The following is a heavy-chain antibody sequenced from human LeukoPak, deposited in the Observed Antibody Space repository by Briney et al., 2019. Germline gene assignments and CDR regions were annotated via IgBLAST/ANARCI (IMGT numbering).Heavy chain of an antibody. CDR1: GFTFSSYS. V-gene: IGHV3-21*01. D-gene: IGHD2-2*01. Sequence: KPGGSLRLSCAVSGFTFSSYSMNWVRQAPGKGLEWVSSISSSSSYIYYADSVKGRFTISRDNAKNSLYLQMNSLRAEDTAVYYCARDCSSTSCFAYWGQGTLVTVSS. CDR3: ARDCSSTSCFAY. J-gene: IGHJ4*02. CDR2: ISSSSSYI.